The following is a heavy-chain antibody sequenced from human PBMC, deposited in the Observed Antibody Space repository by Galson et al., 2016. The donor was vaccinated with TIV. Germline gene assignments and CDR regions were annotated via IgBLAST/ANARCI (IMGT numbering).Heavy chain of an antibody. CDR3: VRGGPFSGYAEIIWFTDHFDY. Sequence: ETLSLTCGVSGGFFSDYYWSWIRQSPGKGLEWIGEITHSGSTHCNPSLKARLTISVDVAKSQFFLELKSVTAADTAIYYCVRGGPFSGYAEIIWFTDHFDYWSQGSLVTVSS. J-gene: IGHJ4*02. V-gene: IGHV4-34*01. CDR2: ITHSGST. CDR1: GGFFSDYY. D-gene: IGHD6-25*01.